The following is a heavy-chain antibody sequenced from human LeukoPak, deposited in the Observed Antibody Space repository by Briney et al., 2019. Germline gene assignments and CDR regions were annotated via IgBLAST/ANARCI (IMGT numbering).Heavy chain of an antibody. V-gene: IGHV1-18*01. CDR3: ARSLNYYYYMDV. CDR2: ISAYNGNT. J-gene: IGHJ6*03. Sequence: ASVKVSCKASGYTFTSYGISWVRQAPGQGLEWMGWISAYNGNTNYAQKLQGRVTMTTDTSTSTAYMELRSLRSDDTDVYYCARSLNYYYYMDVWGKGTTVTVSS. CDR1: GYTFTSYG.